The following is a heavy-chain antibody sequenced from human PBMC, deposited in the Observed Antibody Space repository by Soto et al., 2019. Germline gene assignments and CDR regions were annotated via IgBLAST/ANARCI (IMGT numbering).Heavy chain of an antibody. J-gene: IGHJ4*02. D-gene: IGHD4-4*01. CDR3: ARVTTVTSFDY. CDR1: GGSVSSGSHY. Sequence: QVQLQESGPGLVKPSETLSLTYTVSGGSVSSGSHYWSWIRQPPGKGLEWLGYIYYSGSTNYNPSLKSRVTISLDTSKNQFSLKLSSVTAADTAVYYCARVTTVTSFDYWGQGTLVTVSS. V-gene: IGHV4-61*01. CDR2: IYYSGST.